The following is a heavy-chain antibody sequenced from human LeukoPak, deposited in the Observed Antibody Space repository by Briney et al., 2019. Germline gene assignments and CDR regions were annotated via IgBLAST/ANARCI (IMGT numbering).Heavy chain of an antibody. CDR2: IYCSGST. V-gene: IGHV4-30-4*01. D-gene: IGHD2-21*01. CDR1: GGSISSGDYY. CDR3: ASFYQAYYFDY. Sequence: SQTLSLTCTVSGGSISSGDYYWSWIRQPPGKGLEWIGYIYCSGSTYYNPSLKSRVTISVDTSKNQFSLKLNSVTAADTAVYYCASFYQAYYFDYWGQGTLVTVSS. J-gene: IGHJ4*02.